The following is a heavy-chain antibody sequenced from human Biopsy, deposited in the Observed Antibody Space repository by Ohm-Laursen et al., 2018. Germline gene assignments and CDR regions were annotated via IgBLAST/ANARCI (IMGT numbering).Heavy chain of an antibody. V-gene: IGHV4-4*07. D-gene: IGHD2-2*01. Sequence: SETLSLTCSASGGDINNYYWSWIRQPAGKGLEWIGRIYPGGSTNYNPSLKSRVTMSVDTSTNQFSLKLTSVTAADTAVYYCARDKITYCTSTSCDYFGMDVWGQGTTVTVSS. CDR3: ARDKITYCTSTSCDYFGMDV. CDR1: GGDINNYY. CDR2: IYPGGST. J-gene: IGHJ6*02.